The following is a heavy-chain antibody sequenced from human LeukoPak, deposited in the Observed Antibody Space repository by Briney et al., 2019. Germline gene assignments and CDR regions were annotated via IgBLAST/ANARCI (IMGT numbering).Heavy chain of an antibody. J-gene: IGHJ4*02. Sequence: GSLRLSCAASGFIFSSYAMSWVRQAPGKGLEWVSAISGSGGSTYYADSVKGRFTISRDNSKNTLYLQMNSLRAEDTAVYYCAKDPNPQFKQYRPLLLLGYWGQGTLVTVSS. CDR3: AKDPNPQFKQYRPLLLLGY. CDR2: ISGSGGST. D-gene: IGHD2-21*02. CDR1: GFIFSSYA. V-gene: IGHV3-23*01.